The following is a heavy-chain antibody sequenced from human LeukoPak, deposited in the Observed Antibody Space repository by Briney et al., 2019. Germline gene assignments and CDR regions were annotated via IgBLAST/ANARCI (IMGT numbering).Heavy chain of an antibody. CDR2: VFNSGGS. V-gene: IGHV4-59*01. J-gene: IGHJ4*02. CDR3: VRTLGGYTYGPFDY. Sequence: SETLSLTCTVSGGSISSYYWSWIRQPPGKGLEWIGYVFNSGGSNYNPSLQSRVTMSVDTSKNQFSLKLSSVTAADTAVYYCVRTLGGYTYGPFDYWGQGTLVTVSS. D-gene: IGHD5-18*01. CDR1: GGSISSYY.